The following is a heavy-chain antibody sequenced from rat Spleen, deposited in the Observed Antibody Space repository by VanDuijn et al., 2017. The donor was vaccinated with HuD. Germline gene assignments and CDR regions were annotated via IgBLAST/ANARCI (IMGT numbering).Heavy chain of an antibody. J-gene: IGHJ3*01. Sequence: EVQVVESGGGLVQPGGSLNLSCAASGFTLSNYDMAWVRQAPTKGLEWVASMSTGGGNTYYRDSVKGRFTISRDYAKNTLYLQMDSLRSEDTATYYCAKEGDGGYSSYPNWFAYWGQGTLVTVSS. CDR3: AKEGDGGYSSYPNWFAY. CDR1: GFTLSNYD. V-gene: IGHV5S23*01. D-gene: IGHD1-8*01. CDR2: MSTGGGNT.